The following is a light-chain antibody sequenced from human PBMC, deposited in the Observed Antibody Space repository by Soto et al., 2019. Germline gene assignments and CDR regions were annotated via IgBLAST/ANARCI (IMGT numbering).Light chain of an antibody. CDR2: EVS. CDR3: CSYAGSYTFV. V-gene: IGLV2-18*02. Sequence: SALAQPPSVSGSPGQSVTISCTGTSTDFVSYNRVSWYQQPPGTAPKLMIYEVSKRPSGVPDRFSGSKSGNTASLTISGLQAADEADYYCCSYAGSYTFVFGTGTKVTVL. CDR1: STDFVSYNR. J-gene: IGLJ1*01.